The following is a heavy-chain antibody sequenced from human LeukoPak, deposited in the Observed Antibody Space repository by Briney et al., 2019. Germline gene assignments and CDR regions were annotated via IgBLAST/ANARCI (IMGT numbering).Heavy chain of an antibody. CDR1: GGSISSYY. CDR3: ARAEMDYYGSGSYYNSKPYYFDY. V-gene: IGHV4-59*08. J-gene: IGHJ4*02. CDR2: IYYSGST. Sequence: SETLSLTCTVSGGSISSYYWSWIRQPPGKGLEWIGYIYYSGSTNYNPSLKSRVTISVDTSKDQFPLKLSSVTAADTAVYYCARAEMDYYGSGSYYNSKPYYFDYWGQGTLVTVSS. D-gene: IGHD3-10*01.